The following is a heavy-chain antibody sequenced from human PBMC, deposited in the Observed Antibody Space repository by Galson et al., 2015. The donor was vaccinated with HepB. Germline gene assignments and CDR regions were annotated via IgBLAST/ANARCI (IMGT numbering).Heavy chain of an antibody. J-gene: IGHJ4*02. V-gene: IGHV3-30*18. Sequence: SLRLSCAASGFTFNTYGMHWVRQAPGKGLEWVAVISYDGSTEYYAASVKGRFTISRDNSKNTLYLQMNNLRPEDTAVYYCVKMGICSNVTCFFFDYWGQGTLVTVSS. CDR3: VKMGICSNVTCFFFDY. CDR2: ISYDGSTE. CDR1: GFTFNTYG. D-gene: IGHD2-8*01.